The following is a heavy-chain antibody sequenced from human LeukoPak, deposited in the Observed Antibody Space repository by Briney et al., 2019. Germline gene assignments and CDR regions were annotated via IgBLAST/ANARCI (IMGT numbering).Heavy chain of an antibody. D-gene: IGHD5-24*01. CDR1: GDSINSAGDF. Sequence: PSETLSLTCSVSGDSINSAGDFWGWTRQLPGKGLEWIGYIRSGGFTNYNPSLKSRMTMSIDRSKNQVYLNVISVTAADTAVYYCARQYNYLFDPWGRGTLVIVSS. CDR3: ARQYNYLFDP. CDR2: IRSGGFT. J-gene: IGHJ5*02. V-gene: IGHV4-31*03.